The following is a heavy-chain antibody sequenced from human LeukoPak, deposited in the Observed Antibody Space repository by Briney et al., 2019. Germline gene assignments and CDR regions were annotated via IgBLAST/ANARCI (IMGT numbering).Heavy chain of an antibody. CDR1: GGSISSYY. D-gene: IGHD2-21*01. J-gene: IGHJ4*02. CDR3: ARGLGLAPYSPLGY. V-gene: IGHV4-4*07. CDR2: IYTSGST. Sequence: SETLSLTCTVSGGSISSYYWSWIRQPAGKGLEWIWRIYTSGSTNYNPSLKSRVTMSVDTSKNQFSLKLSSVTAADTAVYYCARGLGLAPYSPLGYWGQGTLVTVSS.